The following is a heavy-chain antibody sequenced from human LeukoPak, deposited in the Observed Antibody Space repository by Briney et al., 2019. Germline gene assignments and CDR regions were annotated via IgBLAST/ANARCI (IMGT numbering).Heavy chain of an antibody. CDR3: TRGRYQFLGPNDS. CDR1: GFTLSDYG. D-gene: IGHD2-2*01. J-gene: IGHJ5*01. CDR2: ITTNNVM. V-gene: IGHV3-48*02. Sequence: GGSLRLSCVASGFTLSDYGMSWARPAPGKGLEWISYITTNNVMFYADSVEGRFAISRDNDQNSVYLQMSVLRDDDTAVYYCTRGRYQFLGPNDSWGQGALVTVSS.